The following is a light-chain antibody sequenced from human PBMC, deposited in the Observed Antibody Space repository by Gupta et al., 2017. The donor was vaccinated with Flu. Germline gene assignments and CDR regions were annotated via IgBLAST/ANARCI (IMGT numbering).Light chain of an antibody. CDR2: GAS. Sequence: IAMSLSPGTVPVWRGESAILSCRASQSVSSKLAWYQHKRGQAPRLLIYGASTRARGVPARFSGSGSGTEFTLTISSLQSEDSAIYPCQQYNAWPLSFGGGTKVEIK. J-gene: IGKJ4*01. CDR3: QQYNAWPLS. V-gene: IGKV3-15*01. CDR1: QSVSSK.